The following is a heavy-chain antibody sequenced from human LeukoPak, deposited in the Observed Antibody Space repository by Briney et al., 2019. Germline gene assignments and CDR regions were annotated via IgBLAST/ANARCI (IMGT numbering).Heavy chain of an antibody. CDR3: ARQPPKYCGGDCYSGAFDY. CDR2: IYPGDSDT. V-gene: IGHV5-51*01. J-gene: IGHJ4*02. D-gene: IGHD2-21*02. Sequence: LGESLKISCKGSGYSFTSYWIGWVRQMPGKGLEWMGIIYPGDSDTRYSPSFQGQVTISADKSISTAYLQWSSLKASDTAMYYCARQPPKYCGGDCYSGAFDYWGQGTLVTVSS. CDR1: GYSFTSYW.